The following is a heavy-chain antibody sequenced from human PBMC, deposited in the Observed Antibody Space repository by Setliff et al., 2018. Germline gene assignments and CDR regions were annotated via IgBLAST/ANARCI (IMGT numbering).Heavy chain of an antibody. Sequence: PSETLSLTCVVYGGSFSNYYWSWIRQPPGKGLEWIGEINHSGSTNYNPSLKSRVTMSVDTSKNQFSLNLSSVTAADTAVYYCARTGTYRYFDYWGQGALVTVSS. V-gene: IGHV4-34*01. CDR2: INHSGST. J-gene: IGHJ4*02. D-gene: IGHD1-26*01. CDR1: GGSFSNYY. CDR3: ARTGTYRYFDY.